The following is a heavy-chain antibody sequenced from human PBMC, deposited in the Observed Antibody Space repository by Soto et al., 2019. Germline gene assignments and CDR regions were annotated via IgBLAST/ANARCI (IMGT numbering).Heavy chain of an antibody. Sequence: EVQLMESGGGLVQPGGSLRLSCTVSGFTVNTNYMNWGRQAPGKGLEWLSVIFPDGSTYYTDSVRDRFTISRDNSKNTVYLQMNSLRPEDTAVYFCARRALPHAFVDYWGQGTLVTVSS. V-gene: IGHV3-66*01. CDR1: GFTVNTNY. CDR3: ARRALPHAFVDY. D-gene: IGHD2-15*01. CDR2: IFPDGST. J-gene: IGHJ4*02.